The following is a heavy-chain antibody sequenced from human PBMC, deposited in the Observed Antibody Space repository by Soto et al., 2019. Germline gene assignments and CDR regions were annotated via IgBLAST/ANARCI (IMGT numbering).Heavy chain of an antibody. CDR2: MNPNSGNT. CDR3: ARGINYYDSGDDAFDI. J-gene: IGHJ3*02. Sequence: QVQLVQSGAEVKKPGASVKVSCKASGYTFTSYDINWVRQATGQGLEWMGWMNPNSGNTGYAQKCQGRVTMTRNTSISTAYMELSSLRSEATAVYYCARGINYYDSGDDAFDIWGQGTMVTVSS. CDR1: GYTFTSYD. V-gene: IGHV1-8*01. D-gene: IGHD3-10*01.